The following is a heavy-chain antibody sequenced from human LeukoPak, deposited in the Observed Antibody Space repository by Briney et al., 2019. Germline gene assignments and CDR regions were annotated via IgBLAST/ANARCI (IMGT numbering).Heavy chain of an antibody. Sequence: PSENLSLTCTVSGVSISSGDYYWSWIRQTPGKGLEWIGYTYYSGSTYYNPSLKSRVTISVDTSKNQFSLKLSSVTAADTAVYYCARPYYYDSRIDPWGQGTRVTVSS. CDR1: GVSISSGDYY. D-gene: IGHD3-22*01. CDR3: ARPYYYDSRIDP. V-gene: IGHV4-30-4*01. J-gene: IGHJ5*02. CDR2: TYYSGST.